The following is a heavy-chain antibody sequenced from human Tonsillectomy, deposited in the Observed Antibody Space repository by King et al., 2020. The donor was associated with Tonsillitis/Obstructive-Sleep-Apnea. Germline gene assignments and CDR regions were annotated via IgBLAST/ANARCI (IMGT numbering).Heavy chain of an antibody. CDR3: ARPDYYYYYMDV. J-gene: IGHJ6*03. V-gene: IGHV4-39*01. CDR1: GGSISSSSYY. CDR2: IYYSGST. Sequence: QLQESGPGLVKPSETLSLTCTVSGGSISSSSYYWGWIRQPPGKGLEWFGSIYYSGSTYYNPSLKSRVTISVDTSKNQFSLKLSSVTAADTAVYYCARPDYYYYYMDVWGKGTTVTVSS.